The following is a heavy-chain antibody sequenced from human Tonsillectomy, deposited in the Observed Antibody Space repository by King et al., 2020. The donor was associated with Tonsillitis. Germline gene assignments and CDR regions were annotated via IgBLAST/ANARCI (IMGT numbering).Heavy chain of an antibody. CDR3: ARSPSDFIGQWELTHFDY. Sequence: VQLVESGGGLIQPGGSLRLSCSASGFTVSSNYMSLSRQAPGKGLEWVSVIYSGGSPYYADSVKGRFTISRDNSKNTLYLQMNSLRAEDTAVYYCARSPSDFIGQWELTHFDYWGQGTLVTVSS. V-gene: IGHV3-53*01. J-gene: IGHJ4*02. CDR2: IYSGGSP. D-gene: IGHD1-26*01. CDR1: GFTVSSNY.